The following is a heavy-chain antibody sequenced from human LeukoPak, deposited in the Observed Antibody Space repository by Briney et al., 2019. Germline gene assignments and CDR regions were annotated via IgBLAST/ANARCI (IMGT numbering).Heavy chain of an antibody. V-gene: IGHV1-2*02. Sequence: GASVKVSCKASGYTFTGYYMHWVRQAPGQGLEWMGWINPNSGGTNYAQKFQGRVTMTTDTSTSTAYMELRSLRSDDTAVYYCARDSAVVGGYSYGWHHFDYWGQGTLVTVSS. CDR3: ARDSAVVGGYSYGWHHFDY. CDR2: INPNSGGT. CDR1: GYTFTGYY. J-gene: IGHJ4*02. D-gene: IGHD5-18*01.